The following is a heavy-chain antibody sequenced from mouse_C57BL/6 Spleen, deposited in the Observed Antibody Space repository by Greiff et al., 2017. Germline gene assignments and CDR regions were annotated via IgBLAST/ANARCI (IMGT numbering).Heavy chain of an antibody. CDR1: GYTFTSYW. D-gene: IGHD5-1*01. J-gene: IGHJ2*01. V-gene: IGHV1-59*01. CDR2: IDPSDSYT. Sequence: QVQLQQPGAELVRPGTSVKLSCKASGYTFTSYWMHWVKQRPGQGLEWIGVIDPSDSYTNYNHKFKGKATLTVDTSSSTAYMQLSSLTSEDSAVYYCARFRSNYIDYWGQGTTLTVSS. CDR3: ARFRSNYIDY.